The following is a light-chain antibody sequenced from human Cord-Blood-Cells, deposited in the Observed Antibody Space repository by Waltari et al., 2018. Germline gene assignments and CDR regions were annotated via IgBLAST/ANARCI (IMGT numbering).Light chain of an antibody. V-gene: IGKV3-20*01. J-gene: IGKJ1*01. Sequence: IVLTQSPGTLSLSPGESATLSCRASQSVSSSYLAWYQQKPGQAHRLLIYGASSRATGIPDRFSGSGSGTDFTLTISRLEPEDFAVYYCQQYGSSPETFGQGTKVEIK. CDR3: QQYGSSPET. CDR1: QSVSSSY. CDR2: GAS.